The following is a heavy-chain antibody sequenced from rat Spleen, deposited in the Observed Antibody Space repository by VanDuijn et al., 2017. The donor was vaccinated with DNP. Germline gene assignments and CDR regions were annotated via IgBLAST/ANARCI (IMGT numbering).Heavy chain of an antibody. CDR2: ITSSGGRT. D-gene: IGHD1-1*01. V-gene: IGHV5-25*01. J-gene: IGHJ3*01. CDR1: GFTFSDYY. CDR3: AIYYYSGDDWFAY. Sequence: EVQLVESGGGSVQPGRSLKLSCAASGFTFSDYYMAWVRQAPTKGLEWVASITSSGGRTYYPDSVKGRFTISRDHAKNTLYLQMNSLRSEDTATYYCAIYYYSGDDWFAYWGQGTLVTVSS.